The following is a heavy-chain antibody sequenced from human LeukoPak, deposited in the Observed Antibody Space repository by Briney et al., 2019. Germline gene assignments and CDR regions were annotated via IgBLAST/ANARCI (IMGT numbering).Heavy chain of an antibody. CDR1: GFTLSSYW. CDR3: AKRPSITTPSRYHMDV. D-gene: IGHD2-2*01. Sequence: GGSLRLSCAASGFTLSSYWMSWVRQAPGKGLEWVANINQDVSEINYVDSVKGRFTISRDNGKNSLYLQMNSLRAEDTAVYYCAKRPSITTPSRYHMDVWGKGTTVTISS. J-gene: IGHJ6*03. V-gene: IGHV3-7*01. CDR2: INQDVSEI.